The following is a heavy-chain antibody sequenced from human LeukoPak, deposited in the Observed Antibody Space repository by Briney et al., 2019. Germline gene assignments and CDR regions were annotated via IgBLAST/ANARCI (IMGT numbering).Heavy chain of an antibody. J-gene: IGHJ6*03. CDR3: ARQYQLLPYYYYMDV. CDR2: MNPNSGNT. V-gene: IGHV1-8*01. CDR1: GYTFTSYD. Sequence: ASVKVSCKASGYTFTSYDINWVRQATGQGLEWMGWMNPNSGNTGYAQKFQGRVTMTRNTSISTAYMELSSLRSEDTAVYYCARQYQLLPYYYYMDVWGKGTTVTVSS. D-gene: IGHD2-2*01.